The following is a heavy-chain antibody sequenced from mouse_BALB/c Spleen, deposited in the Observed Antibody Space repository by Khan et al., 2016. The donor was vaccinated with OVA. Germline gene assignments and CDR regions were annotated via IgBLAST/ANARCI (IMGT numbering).Heavy chain of an antibody. CDR2: INTETGEP. D-gene: IGHD2-14*01. CDR3: TRDRYDYFDY. CDR1: GYTFTDYS. Sequence: QIQLVQSGPELKKPGETVKISCKASGYTFTDYSMHWVKQAPGKGLKWMGWINTETGEPTYADDFKGRFAFSLETSASTAYLQINNLKNEDTATYFCTRDRYDYFDYWGQGTTLTVSS. J-gene: IGHJ2*01. V-gene: IGHV9-2-1*01.